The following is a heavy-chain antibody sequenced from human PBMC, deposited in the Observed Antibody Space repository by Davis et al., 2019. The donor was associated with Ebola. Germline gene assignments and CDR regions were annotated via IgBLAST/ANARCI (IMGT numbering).Heavy chain of an antibody. Sequence: GGSLRLSCETSGYSFTSYWISWVRQMPGKGLEWMGRIDPSDSYTNYSPSFQGHVTISADKSISTAYLQWSSLKASDTAMYYCARHLLSYCGGDCYEPYFDYWGQGTLVTVSS. J-gene: IGHJ4*02. D-gene: IGHD2-21*02. CDR2: IDPSDSYT. CDR3: ARHLLSYCGGDCYEPYFDY. V-gene: IGHV5-10-1*01. CDR1: GYSFTSYW.